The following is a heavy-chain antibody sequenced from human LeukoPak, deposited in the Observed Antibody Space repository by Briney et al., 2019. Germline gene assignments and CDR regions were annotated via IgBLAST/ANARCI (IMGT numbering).Heavy chain of an antibody. J-gene: IGHJ4*02. Sequence: PSETLSLTCTVSGYSISSGYYWGWIRQPPGKGLEWIGSIYHSGSTYYNPSLKSRVTISVDTSKNQFSLKLSSVTAADTAVYYCARSRRGDSSGYYAGFDYWGQGTLVTVSS. CDR3: ARSRRGDSSGYYAGFDY. CDR2: IYHSGST. CDR1: GYSISSGYY. V-gene: IGHV4-38-2*02. D-gene: IGHD3-22*01.